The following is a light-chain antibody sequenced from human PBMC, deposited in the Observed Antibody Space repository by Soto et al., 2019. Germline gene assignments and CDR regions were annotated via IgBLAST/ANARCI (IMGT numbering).Light chain of an antibody. V-gene: IGKV3-15*01. CDR1: QSVSNN. Sequence: EIVLTQSPGTLSLSPGESATLSCRASQSVSNNYLAWYQQRPGQAPRLLIYGAYTRATGLPARFSGSGSGTEFTLTISSLQSEDFAVYYCQQYNNWPPITCGQGTRLEIK. J-gene: IGKJ5*01. CDR2: GAY. CDR3: QQYNNWPPIT.